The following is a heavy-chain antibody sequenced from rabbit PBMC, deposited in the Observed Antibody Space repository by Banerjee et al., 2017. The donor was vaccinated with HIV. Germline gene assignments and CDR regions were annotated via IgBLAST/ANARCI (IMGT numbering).Heavy chain of an antibody. CDR1: GFTFSSFYY. Sequence: QSLEESGGDLVKPGASLTLTCTASGFTFSSFYYMCWVRQAPGKGLEWIACNLDGSSGITYYASWAKGRFTISKTSSTTVTLQMTSLTAADTATYFCARDLAGVIGWNFNLWGQGTLVTVS. J-gene: IGHJ4*01. V-gene: IGHV1S40*01. CDR2: NLDGSSGIT. CDR3: ARDLAGVIGWNFNL. D-gene: IGHD4-1*01.